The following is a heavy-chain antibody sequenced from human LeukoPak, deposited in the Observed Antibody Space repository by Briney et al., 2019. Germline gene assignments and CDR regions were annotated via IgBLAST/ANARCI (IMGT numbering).Heavy chain of an antibody. CDR3: ARGGIQLWLRPFDY. Sequence: SETLSLTCTVSGGSISSYYWSWIRQPPGKGLEWIGYIYYSGSTNYNPSLKSRVTISVDTSKNQFSLKLSSVTAVDTAVYYCARGGIQLWLRPFDYWGQGTLVTVSS. J-gene: IGHJ4*02. D-gene: IGHD5-18*01. V-gene: IGHV4-59*01. CDR2: IYYSGST. CDR1: GGSISSYY.